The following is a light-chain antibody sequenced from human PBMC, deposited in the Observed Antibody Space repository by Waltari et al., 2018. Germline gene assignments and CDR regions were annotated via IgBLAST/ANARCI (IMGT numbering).Light chain of an antibody. CDR3: QQYNSYPYT. CDR1: QSINKW. J-gene: IGKJ2*01. V-gene: IGKV1-5*03. CDR2: RAS. Sequence: DIQVTQSPSTLSASVGDSVTITCRTSQSINKWVSWYQQKPGKTPKLLFYRASSLERGVPSRFRGSGSATEFTLSISGLQPDDVATYYCQQYNSYPYTFGQGTKVEI.